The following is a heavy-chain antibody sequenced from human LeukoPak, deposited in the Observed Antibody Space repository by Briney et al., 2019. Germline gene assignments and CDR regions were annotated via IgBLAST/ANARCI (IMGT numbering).Heavy chain of an antibody. CDR2: IYYSGST. V-gene: IGHV4-39*07. CDR1: GGSISSSSYY. Sequence: PSETLSLTCTVSGGSISSSSYYWGWIRQPPGKGLEWIGSIYYSGSTYYNPSLKSRVTISVDTSKNQFSLKLSSVTAADTAVYYCARGDTAMVRYFDYWGQGTLVTVSS. D-gene: IGHD5-18*01. J-gene: IGHJ4*02. CDR3: ARGDTAMVRYFDY.